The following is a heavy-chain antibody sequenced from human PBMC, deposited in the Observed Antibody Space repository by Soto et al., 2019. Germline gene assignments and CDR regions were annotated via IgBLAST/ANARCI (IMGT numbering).Heavy chain of an antibody. Sequence: ASVKVSCKASGYTFTSYGISWVRQAPGQGLEWMGWISAYNGNTNYAQKLQGRVTMTTDTSTSTAYMELRSLRSDDTAVYYCARFTVVPAAIMCAWFDPWGQGTLVTVSS. CDR2: ISAYNGNT. V-gene: IGHV1-18*01. D-gene: IGHD2-2*01. J-gene: IGHJ5*02. CDR3: ARFTVVPAAIMCAWFDP. CDR1: GYTFTSYG.